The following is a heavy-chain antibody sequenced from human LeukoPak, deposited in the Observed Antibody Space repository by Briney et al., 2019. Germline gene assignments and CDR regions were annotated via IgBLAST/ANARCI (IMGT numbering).Heavy chain of an antibody. D-gene: IGHD2-2*01. CDR3: ARGSVVPATMYNWFDP. Sequence: ASVKVSFKASGYTLTGYYIHWVRQAPGQGLEWMGRINPNSGGTKYAEKFQGRVTMTRDTPISTAYLELSSLRSDDTAVYYCARGSVVPATMYNWFDPWGQGTLVTVSS. CDR1: GYTLTGYY. V-gene: IGHV1-2*06. CDR2: INPNSGGT. J-gene: IGHJ5*02.